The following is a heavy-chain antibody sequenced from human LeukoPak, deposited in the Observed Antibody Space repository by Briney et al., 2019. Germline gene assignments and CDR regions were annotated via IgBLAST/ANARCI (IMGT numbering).Heavy chain of an antibody. J-gene: IGHJ2*01. CDR2: ISYDGSNK. V-gene: IGHV3-30*03. Sequence: GGSLRLSCAASGFTFSSYGMHWVRQAPGKGLEWVAVISYDGSNKYYADSVKGRFTISRDNSKNTLYLQMNSLRSEDTAVYYCARTPQQLLDYWYFDLWGRGTLVTVSS. D-gene: IGHD6-13*01. CDR3: ARTPQQLLDYWYFDL. CDR1: GFTFSSYG.